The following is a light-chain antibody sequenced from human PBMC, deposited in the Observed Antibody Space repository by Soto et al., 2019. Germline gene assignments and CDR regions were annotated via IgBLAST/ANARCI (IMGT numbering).Light chain of an antibody. Sequence: EIVLTQSPVTLSFSPVEIATLSCRASQPVSDKLAWYQQKPGQAPRLLIYGASARALGIPARFSGSGSGTEFSFTVTSLQSEDFAVYYCQQYDQWPITFGQGTRLEIK. J-gene: IGKJ5*01. CDR1: QPVSDK. V-gene: IGKV3-15*01. CDR2: GAS. CDR3: QQYDQWPIT.